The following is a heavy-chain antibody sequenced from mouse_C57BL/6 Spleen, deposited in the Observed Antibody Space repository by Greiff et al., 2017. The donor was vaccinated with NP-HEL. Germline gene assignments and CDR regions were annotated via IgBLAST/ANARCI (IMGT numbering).Heavy chain of an antibody. CDR3: ARRGGYFDY. CDR2: INPNNGGT. J-gene: IGHJ2*01. Sequence: VQLQQSGPELVKPGASVKISCKASGYTFTDYYMNWVKQSHGKSLEWIGDINPNNGGTSYNQEFKGKATLTVDKSSSTAYMELRSLTSEDSAVYYCARRGGYFDYWGQGTTLTVSS. CDR1: GYTFTDYY. V-gene: IGHV1-26*01.